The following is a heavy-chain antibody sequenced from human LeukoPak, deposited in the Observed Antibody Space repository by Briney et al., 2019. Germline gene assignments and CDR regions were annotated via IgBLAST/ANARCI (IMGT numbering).Heavy chain of an antibody. D-gene: IGHD5-18*01. CDR2: INPNSGGT. J-gene: IGHJ4*02. Sequence: ASVKVSCKASGYTFTVYYMHWVRQAPGQGLEWMGWINPNSGGTNYAQKLQGRVTMTRDTSISTAYMELSRLRSDDTAVYYCASTGRGYSYARRYYFDYWGQGTLVTVSS. CDR3: ASTGRGYSYARRYYFDY. CDR1: GYTFTVYY. V-gene: IGHV1-2*02.